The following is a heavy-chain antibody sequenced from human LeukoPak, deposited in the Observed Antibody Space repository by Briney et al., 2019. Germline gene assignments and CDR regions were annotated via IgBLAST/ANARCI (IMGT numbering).Heavy chain of an antibody. V-gene: IGHV3-7*01. CDR2: IKQDGSEK. CDR1: GFTFSSYW. D-gene: IGHD6-19*01. CDR3: ARDRASGWYYWFDP. Sequence: PGGSLRLSCAASGFTFSSYWMSWVRQAPGKGLEWVANIKQDGSEKYYVDSVKGRFTISRDNAKNSLYLQMNSLRAEDTAVYYSARDRASGWYYWFDPWGQGTLVTVSS. J-gene: IGHJ5*02.